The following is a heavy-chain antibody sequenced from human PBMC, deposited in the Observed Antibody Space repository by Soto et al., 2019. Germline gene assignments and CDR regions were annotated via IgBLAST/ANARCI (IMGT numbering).Heavy chain of an antibody. CDR3: AKGVRGVPNWFDP. V-gene: IGHV4-31*03. Sequence: QVQLQESGPGLVRPSQTLSLSCTVSGGSISNSANHWSWIRQHPGEGLEWIGYIYYSGGTYYSPSHKGRVNMSIDASKNQFSLKLSSVTAADTAVYYCAKGVRGVPNWFDPWGQGTLVTVSS. CDR2: IYYSGGT. J-gene: IGHJ5*02. CDR1: GGSISNSANH. D-gene: IGHD3-10*01.